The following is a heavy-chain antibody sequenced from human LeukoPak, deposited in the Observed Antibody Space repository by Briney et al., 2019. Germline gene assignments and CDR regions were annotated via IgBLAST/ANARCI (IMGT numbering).Heavy chain of an antibody. J-gene: IGHJ4*02. CDR2: ISSSSSYI. Sequence: GGSLRLSCEASGFTFSSYSMNWVRQAPGKGLEWVSSISSSSSYIYYADSVKGRFTISRDNAKNSLYLQMNSLRAEDTAVYYCARGDYDILTGLYYFDYWGQGTLVTVSS. CDR3: ARGDYDILTGLYYFDY. D-gene: IGHD3-9*01. CDR1: GFTFSSYS. V-gene: IGHV3-21*01.